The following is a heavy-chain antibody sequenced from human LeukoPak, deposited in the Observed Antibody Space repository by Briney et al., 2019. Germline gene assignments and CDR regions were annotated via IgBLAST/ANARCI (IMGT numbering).Heavy chain of an antibody. CDR1: GGSIRNYY. Sequence: SETLSLTCTISGGSIRNYYWSWIRQPPGKALEWIGYIYYSGDTNYNPSLKSRVTMSVDTSKYQFSLKLSSVTAADTAVYSCARGIFGVVVTRYHYYYMDVWGKGTSVTVSS. CDR2: IYYSGDT. CDR3: ARGIFGVVVTRYHYYYMDV. D-gene: IGHD3-3*01. V-gene: IGHV4-59*01. J-gene: IGHJ6*03.